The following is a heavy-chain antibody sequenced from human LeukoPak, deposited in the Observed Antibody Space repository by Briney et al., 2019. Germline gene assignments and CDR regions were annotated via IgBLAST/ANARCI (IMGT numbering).Heavy chain of an antibody. CDR3: AREGPINNGDLDY. J-gene: IGHJ4*02. D-gene: IGHD1/OR15-1a*01. V-gene: IGHV3-21*01. Sequence: GGSLSLSCAASGFTFSSYSMNWVRQAQGKGLEWVSSISSSGSYIFHADSVKGRFTISRDSAKNSLYLQMNSLRAEDTAVYYCAREGPINNGDLDYWGQGTLVTVSS. CDR2: ISSSGSYI. CDR1: GFTFSSYS.